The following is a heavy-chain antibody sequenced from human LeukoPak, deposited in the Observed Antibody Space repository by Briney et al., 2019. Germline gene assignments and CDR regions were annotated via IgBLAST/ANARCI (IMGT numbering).Heavy chain of an antibody. CDR2: IYYSGAT. CDR3: ARFEGLDGMDV. V-gene: IGHV4-59*01. Sequence: SETRSLTCTVSGDSMSGYYWSWTRQTPEGGLEWLGNIYYSGATINNPSLKSRLTISVDTSRNQFSLRLSPVTAADTAVYYCARFEGLDGMDVWGQGTTVTVSS. J-gene: IGHJ6*02. CDR1: GDSMSGYY. D-gene: IGHD3-9*01.